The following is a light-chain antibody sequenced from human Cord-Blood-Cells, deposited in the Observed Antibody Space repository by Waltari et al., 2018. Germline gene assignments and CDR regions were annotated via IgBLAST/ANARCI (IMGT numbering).Light chain of an antibody. CDR1: SSYAGGYNY. J-gene: IGLJ2*01. V-gene: IGLV2-14*01. CDR2: DVS. Sequence: QSALTKPASVPGSPGQSITISCTGTSSYAGGYNYVSWYQQHPGKAPKLMIYDVSNRPSGVSNRFSGSKSGNTASLTISGLQAEDEADYYCSSYTSSSTYVVFGGGTKLTVL. CDR3: SSYTSSSTYVV.